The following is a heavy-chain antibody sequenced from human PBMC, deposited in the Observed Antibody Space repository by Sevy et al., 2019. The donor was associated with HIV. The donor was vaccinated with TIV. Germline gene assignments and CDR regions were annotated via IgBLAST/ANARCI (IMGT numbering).Heavy chain of an antibody. CDR3: NRVRIFGMLISEDGVHV. J-gene: IGHJ6*02. V-gene: IGHV4-39*01. Sequence: SETLSLTCTVSGGSISSNNYYWVWIRQPPGKGLEWIGTIYYSGSTYYNPSLKSRVTISVDTSKNQFSLKMSSVTAADTAVYYCNRVRIFGMLISEDGVHVWGQGTTVTVSS. CDR2: IYYSGST. CDR1: GGSISSNNYY. D-gene: IGHD3-3*01.